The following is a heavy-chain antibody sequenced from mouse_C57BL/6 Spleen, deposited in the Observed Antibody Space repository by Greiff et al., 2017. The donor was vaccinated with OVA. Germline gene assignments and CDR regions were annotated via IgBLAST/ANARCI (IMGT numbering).Heavy chain of an antibody. V-gene: IGHV1-18*01. J-gene: IGHJ4*01. CDR2: INPNNGGT. Sequence: VQLKESGPELVKPVASVKIPCKASGYTFTDYNMDWVKQSHGKSLEWIGDINPNNGGTIYNQKFKGKATLTVDKSSSTAYMELRSLTSEDTAVYYCARGAVVAKDYAMDYWGQGTSVTVSS. D-gene: IGHD1-1*01. CDR3: ARGAVVAKDYAMDY. CDR1: GYTFTDYN.